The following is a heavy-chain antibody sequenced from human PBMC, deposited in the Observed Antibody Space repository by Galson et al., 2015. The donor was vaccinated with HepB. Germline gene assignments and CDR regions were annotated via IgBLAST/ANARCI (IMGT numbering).Heavy chain of an antibody. D-gene: IGHD3-22*01. CDR3: ARAHYHSRGYIRDGFGI. CDR1: GFTFSSYA. V-gene: IGHV3-30*03. J-gene: IGHJ3*02. CDR2: ISYDGEHP. Sequence: SLRLSCAASGFTFSSYAMHWVRQAPGKGLEWVAVISYDGEHPYYEDSVRGRFTVSRDNSRNTLYLQMNGLRFDDTAVFYCARAHYHSRGYIRDGFGIWGQGTIVTVSS.